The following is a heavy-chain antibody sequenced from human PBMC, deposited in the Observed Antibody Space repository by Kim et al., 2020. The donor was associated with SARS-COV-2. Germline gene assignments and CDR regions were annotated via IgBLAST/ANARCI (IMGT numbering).Heavy chain of an antibody. CDR2: EAGSET. Sequence: EAGSETYSVDAVKGRFTISRDNAKNSLYLQISALRAEDTAVYYCSTGGGYFWGQGTLVTVSS. J-gene: IGHJ4*02. D-gene: IGHD3-10*01. V-gene: IGHV3-7*01. CDR3: STGGGYF.